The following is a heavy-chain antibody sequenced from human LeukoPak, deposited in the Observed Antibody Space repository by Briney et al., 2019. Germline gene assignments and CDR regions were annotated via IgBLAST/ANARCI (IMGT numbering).Heavy chain of an antibody. D-gene: IGHD1-26*01. CDR1: GFTFNNYW. CDR3: TRGGIWGMDV. J-gene: IGHJ6*02. Sequence: PGGSLRLSCVASGFTFNNYWMTWVRQAPGKGLEWVATIKHDGSEKYYVDSVKGRFTISRDNGKNSLYLQMDSLRPEDTAVYYCTRGGIWGMDVWGQGTTVIVSS. CDR2: IKHDGSEK. V-gene: IGHV3-7*01.